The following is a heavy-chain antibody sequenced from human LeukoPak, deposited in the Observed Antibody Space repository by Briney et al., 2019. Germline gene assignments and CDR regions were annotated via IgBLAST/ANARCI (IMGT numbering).Heavy chain of an antibody. J-gene: IGHJ4*02. D-gene: IGHD1-14*01. Sequence: SETLSLTCAVSGGSFSGYYWSWIRQPPGKGLEWIGEINHSGSTNYNPSLKSRVTISVDTSKYQFSLKLSSVTAADTAVYYCARERTRHFDYWGQGTLVTVSS. CDR1: GGSFSGYY. CDR2: INHSGST. CDR3: ARERTRHFDY. V-gene: IGHV4-34*01.